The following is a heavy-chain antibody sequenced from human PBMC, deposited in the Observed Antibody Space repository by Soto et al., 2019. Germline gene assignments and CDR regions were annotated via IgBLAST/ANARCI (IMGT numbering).Heavy chain of an antibody. CDR2: ISYDGSNK. Sequence: PGGSLRLSCAASGFTFSSYAMHWVRQAPGKGLEWVAVISYDGSNKYYADSVKGRFTISRDNSKNTLYLQMNSLRAEDTAVYYCARDGSGSYARVFDYWGQGTLVTVSS. CDR3: ARDGSGSYARVFDY. D-gene: IGHD1-26*01. CDR1: GFTFSSYA. V-gene: IGHV3-30-3*01. J-gene: IGHJ4*02.